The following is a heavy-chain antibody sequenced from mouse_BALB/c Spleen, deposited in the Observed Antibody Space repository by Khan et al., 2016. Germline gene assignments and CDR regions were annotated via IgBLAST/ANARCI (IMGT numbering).Heavy chain of an antibody. Sequence: QVQLKQSGAELMKPGASVKISCKATGYTFNNYWIEWVKQRPGHGLEWIGDILPGSGNSNYNENIKGKATFTADKSSNTAYMQHSSLTSEDSAVYYCARAWYSMDYWGQGTSVTVSS. J-gene: IGHJ4*01. V-gene: IGHV1-9*01. CDR1: GYTFNNYW. CDR2: ILPGSGNS. CDR3: ARAWYSMDY.